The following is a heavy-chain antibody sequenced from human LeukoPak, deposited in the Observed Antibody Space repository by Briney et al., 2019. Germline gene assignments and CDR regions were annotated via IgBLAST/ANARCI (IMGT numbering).Heavy chain of an antibody. Sequence: PGGSLRLSCAASGFTFNSYSMNWVRQAPDKGLEWISYISSSSSTVYYADSVRGRFTISRDNAKNSLYLQMNTLRAEDTAVYYCARDRGPYYYDSSGSYYFDQWGQGTLVTVSS. CDR3: ARDRGPYYYDSSGSYYFDQ. CDR1: GFTFNSYS. CDR2: ISSSSSTV. D-gene: IGHD3-22*01. V-gene: IGHV3-48*04. J-gene: IGHJ4*02.